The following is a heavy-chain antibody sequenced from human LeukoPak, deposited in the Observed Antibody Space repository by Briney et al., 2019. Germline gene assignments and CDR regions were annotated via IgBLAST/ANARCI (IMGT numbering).Heavy chain of an antibody. J-gene: IGHJ4*02. Sequence: SETLSLTCAVSGGSISSGSTDYWGWIRQPPGKGLEWIGSIYYTGTSYYNPSLKSRVTISIDTSKNHFSLRLTSVTAADTAVYYCARLANGTPADCWGQGSLVTVSS. CDR1: GGSISSGSTDY. CDR3: ARLANGTPADC. V-gene: IGHV4-39*02. D-gene: IGHD1-26*01. CDR2: IYYTGTS.